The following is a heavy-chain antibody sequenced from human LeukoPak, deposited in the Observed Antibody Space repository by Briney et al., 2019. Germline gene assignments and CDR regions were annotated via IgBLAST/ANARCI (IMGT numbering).Heavy chain of an antibody. CDR1: GYGFIGYW. Sequence: GESLKISCKGSGYGFIGYWIAWVRQMPGKDLEWMGIIYPGDSDTRYSPSFQGQVTISADKSISTAYLQCSSLKASDTAMYYCARGLNVFDIWGQGTMVTVSS. CDR2: IYPGDSDT. V-gene: IGHV5-51*01. J-gene: IGHJ3*02. CDR3: ARGLNVFDI.